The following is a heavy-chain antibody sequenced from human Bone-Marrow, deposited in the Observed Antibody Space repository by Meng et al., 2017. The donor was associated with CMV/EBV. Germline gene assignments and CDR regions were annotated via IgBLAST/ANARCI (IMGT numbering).Heavy chain of an antibody. CDR2: IYYSGST. J-gene: IGHJ5*02. D-gene: IGHD3-22*01. Sequence: GSLRLSCTVSGGSISSSSYYWGWIRQPPGKGLEWIGSIYYSGSTYYNPSLKSRVTISVDTSKNQFSLKLSSVTAADTAVYYCYSSGYFDDWGQGTLVTVSS. CDR3: YSSGYFDD. V-gene: IGHV4-39*07. CDR1: GGSISSSSYY.